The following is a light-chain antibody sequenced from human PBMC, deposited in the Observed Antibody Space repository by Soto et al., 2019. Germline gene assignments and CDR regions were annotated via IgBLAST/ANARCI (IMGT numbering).Light chain of an antibody. CDR3: SSYTSSSPLV. Sequence: QSVLTQPASVCGSPGQSITISCTGTSSDVGGYNYVSWYQQHPGKAPKLMIYDVSNRPSGVSNRFSGSNSGNTASLTISRLQAEDEADYYCSSYTSSSPLVFGTGTKLTVL. J-gene: IGLJ1*01. CDR1: SSDVGGYNY. CDR2: DVS. V-gene: IGLV2-14*01.